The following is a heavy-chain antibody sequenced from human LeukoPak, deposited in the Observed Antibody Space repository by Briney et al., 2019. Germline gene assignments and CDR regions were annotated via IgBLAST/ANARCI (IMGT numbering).Heavy chain of an antibody. V-gene: IGHV3-7*01. D-gene: IGHD3-22*01. CDR2: IKQDGSEK. CDR1: GFTFSSYW. CDR3: ARDLQYYDSSGYPYY. Sequence: GGSLRLSCAASGFTFSSYWMSWVRQAPGKGLEWVANIKQDGSEKYYVDSVKGRFTISRDNAKNSLYLQMNSLRAEDTAVYYCARDLQYYDSSGYPYYWGQGTLVTVSS. J-gene: IGHJ4*02.